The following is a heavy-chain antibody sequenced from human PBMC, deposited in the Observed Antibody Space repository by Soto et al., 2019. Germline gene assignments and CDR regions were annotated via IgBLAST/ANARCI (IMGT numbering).Heavy chain of an antibody. Sequence: QVQLVQSGAEEKKPGASVKVSCKASGYTFTSYAMHWVRQAPGQRLEWMGWINAGNGNTKYSQKFQGRVTITRDTSASTAYMELSSLRSEDTAVYYCARRGGQRGVGFDPWGQGTLVTVSS. CDR2: INAGNGNT. CDR1: GYTFTSYA. CDR3: ARRGGQRGVGFDP. J-gene: IGHJ5*02. V-gene: IGHV1-3*05. D-gene: IGHD6-25*01.